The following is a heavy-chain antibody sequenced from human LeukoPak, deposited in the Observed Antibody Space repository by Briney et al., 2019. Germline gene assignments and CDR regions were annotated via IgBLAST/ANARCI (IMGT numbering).Heavy chain of an antibody. D-gene: IGHD2-2*01. CDR3: ARDALYCSSSSCYRYWYFDL. CDR1: GGSISSYY. J-gene: IGHJ2*01. Sequence: SETLSLTCTVSGGSISSYYWSWIRQPPGKGLEWIGYIYYSGSTNYSPSLKSRVTISVDTSKNQFSLKLSSVTAADTAVYYCARDALYCSSSSCYRYWYFDLWGRGTLVTVSS. CDR2: IYYSGST. V-gene: IGHV4-59*12.